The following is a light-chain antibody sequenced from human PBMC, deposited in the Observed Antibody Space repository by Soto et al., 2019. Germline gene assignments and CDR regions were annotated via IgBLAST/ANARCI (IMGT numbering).Light chain of an antibody. V-gene: IGLV2-18*01. CDR2: EVT. Sequence: QSALTQPPSVSGSPGQSVTISCTGTSSGVRSYNRVSWYQQPPGTAPKLIIYEVTNRPSGVPDRFSGSKSGNTASLTISGLQAEDEADYYCSLYTSSSTYVFGSGTKVTVL. CDR1: SSGVRSYNR. CDR3: SLYTSSSTYV. J-gene: IGLJ1*01.